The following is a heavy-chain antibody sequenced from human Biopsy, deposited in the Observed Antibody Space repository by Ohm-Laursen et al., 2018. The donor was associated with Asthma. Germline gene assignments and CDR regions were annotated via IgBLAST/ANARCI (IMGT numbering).Heavy chain of an antibody. V-gene: IGHV1-46*01. CDR3: ARRGITGTTLDY. D-gene: IGHD1-7*01. CDR1: GYTFTSYH. Sequence: GSSVKVSCKISGYTFTSYHMHWVRQAPGQGLEWMGIINPSGGSTSYAQKFQGRVTMTRDTSTSTVYMELSSLRSEDTAVYYCARRGITGTTLDYWGQGTLVTVSS. J-gene: IGHJ4*02. CDR2: INPSGGST.